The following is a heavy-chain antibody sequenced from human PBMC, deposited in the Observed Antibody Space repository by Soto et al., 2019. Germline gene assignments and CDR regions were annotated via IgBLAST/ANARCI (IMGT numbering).Heavy chain of an antibody. CDR3: AREGSSWYAFDI. Sequence: GGSLRLSCAASGFTFSSYEMNWVRQAPGKGLDWVSYISSSGSTIYYADSVKDRFTISRDNAKNSLYLQMNSLRAEDTAVYYCAREGSSWYAFDIWGQGTMVTVSS. V-gene: IGHV3-48*03. D-gene: IGHD6-13*01. CDR2: ISSSGSTI. CDR1: GFTFSSYE. J-gene: IGHJ3*02.